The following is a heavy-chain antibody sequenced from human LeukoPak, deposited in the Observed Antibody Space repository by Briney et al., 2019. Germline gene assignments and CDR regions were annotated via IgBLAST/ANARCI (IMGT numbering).Heavy chain of an antibody. J-gene: IGHJ5*01. V-gene: IGHV5-51*01. CDR1: GYTFTSYW. D-gene: IGHD2-21*02. Sequence: GESLKISCQGSGYTFTSYWIGWVRQMPVRGLEWMGSIYPGDSDTEYSPSFQGQVTISVDKSTNTAYLQWTSLKASDTAMYYCARGDVVRGVSWFDSWGQGALVTVSS. CDR3: ARGDVVRGVSWFDS. CDR2: IYPGDSDT.